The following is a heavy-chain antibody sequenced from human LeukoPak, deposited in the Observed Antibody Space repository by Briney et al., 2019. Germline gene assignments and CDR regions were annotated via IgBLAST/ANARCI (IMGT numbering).Heavy chain of an antibody. Sequence: GGSLRLSCAASGFTFSDYYMSWIRQAPGKGLEWVSYISSSGRIIYYADSVKGRFTISRDNAKNSLFLQMNSLRAEDAAVYYCASVHYYGMEVWGQGTTVTVSS. D-gene: IGHD2-8*01. J-gene: IGHJ6*02. V-gene: IGHV3-11*01. CDR2: ISSSGRII. CDR3: ASVHYYGMEV. CDR1: GFTFSDYY.